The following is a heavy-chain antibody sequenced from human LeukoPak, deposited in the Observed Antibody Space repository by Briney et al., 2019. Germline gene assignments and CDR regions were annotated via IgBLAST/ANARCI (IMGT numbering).Heavy chain of an antibody. Sequence: GGSLRLSCAASGFTFSDYYMSWIRQAPGKRLEWVSYISSSGSTMYYADSVKGRFTISRDNAKNSLYLQMNSLRPEDTAVYYRARVAGYSGYTLDYWGQGTLVTVSS. CDR1: GFTFSDYY. J-gene: IGHJ4*02. D-gene: IGHD5-12*01. V-gene: IGHV3-11*04. CDR2: ISSSGSTM. CDR3: ARVAGYSGYTLDY.